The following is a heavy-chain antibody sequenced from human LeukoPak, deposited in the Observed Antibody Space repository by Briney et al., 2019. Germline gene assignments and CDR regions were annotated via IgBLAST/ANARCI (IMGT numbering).Heavy chain of an antibody. V-gene: IGHV2-70*11. CDR2: IDWGDDK. D-gene: IGHD3-22*01. J-gene: IGHJ4*02. CDR1: GFSLSTPGMC. Sequence: ESGPTLVNPTQTLTLTCSFSGFSLSTPGMCVSWIRQPPGKALEWLARIDWGDDKYYTTSLKTSLTISKDTSKNQVVLTMTNMDPVDTATYYCARTFYNYYNSSGYYHEGSDYWGQGTLVTVSS. CDR3: ARTFYNYYNSSGYYHEGSDY.